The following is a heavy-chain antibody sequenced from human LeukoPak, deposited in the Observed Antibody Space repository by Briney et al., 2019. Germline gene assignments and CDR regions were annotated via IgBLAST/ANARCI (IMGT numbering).Heavy chain of an antibody. Sequence: ASVKVSCKASGYTFTGYYMHWVRQAPGQGLEWMGWINPNSGGTNFPQKFQGRVTMSRDTSISTAYMELSRLRYDGTAVYYCASNWGSASDAFDVWGQGTMVTVSS. CDR3: ASNWGSASDAFDV. CDR1: GYTFTGYY. V-gene: IGHV1-2*02. D-gene: IGHD7-27*01. CDR2: INPNSGGT. J-gene: IGHJ3*01.